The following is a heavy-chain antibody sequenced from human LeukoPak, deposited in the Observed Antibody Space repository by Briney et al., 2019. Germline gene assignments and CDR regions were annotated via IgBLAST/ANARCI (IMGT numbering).Heavy chain of an antibody. J-gene: IGHJ3*02. D-gene: IGHD5/OR15-5a*01. V-gene: IGHV4-59*01. CDR2: IYYSGST. CDR3: ATSLRSRDAFDI. CDR1: GGSITSYY. Sequence: SETLSLTCTVSGGSITSYYWSWIRQPPGKGLEWIGYIYYSGSTNYNPSLKSRVTISVDTSKNQFSLKLSSVTAADTAVYYCATSLRSRDAFDIWGQGTMVTVSS.